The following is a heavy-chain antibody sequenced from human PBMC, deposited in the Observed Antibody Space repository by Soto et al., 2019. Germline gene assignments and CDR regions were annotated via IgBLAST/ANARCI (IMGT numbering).Heavy chain of an antibody. Sequence: PGGSLRLSCAASGFTFSSYAMNWVRQAPGKGLEWVSAISGSGGSTYYADSVKGRSTISRDSSKNTLYLQMNSLRAEDTAVYYCAKGNSWSPALVLDIWGQGTMVTVSS. D-gene: IGHD1-7*01. CDR2: ISGSGGST. CDR3: AKGNSWSPALVLDI. V-gene: IGHV3-23*01. J-gene: IGHJ3*02. CDR1: GFTFSSYA.